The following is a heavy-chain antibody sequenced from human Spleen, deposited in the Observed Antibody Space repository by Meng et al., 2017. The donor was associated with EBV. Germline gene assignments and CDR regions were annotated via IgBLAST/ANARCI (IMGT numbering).Heavy chain of an antibody. V-gene: IGHV1-69*01. D-gene: IGHD3-10*01. CDR3: ASESGRGFTPDY. CDR2: LIPMSGAP. CDR1: GGTFRSDA. Sequence: VQLVPSGAEGKKPGSSVKVSCKTSGGTFRSDAISWVRQGPGQGLEWMGGLIPMSGAPHYAQKFQDRVTITADESTSTHYMDLSGLRSEDTAVYYCASESGRGFTPDYWGQGTLVTVSS. J-gene: IGHJ4*02.